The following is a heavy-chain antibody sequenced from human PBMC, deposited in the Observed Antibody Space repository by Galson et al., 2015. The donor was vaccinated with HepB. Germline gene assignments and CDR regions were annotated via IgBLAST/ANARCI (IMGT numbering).Heavy chain of an antibody. V-gene: IGHV3-48*04. CDR1: GFTFSSYS. CDR2: ISSSSSTI. J-gene: IGHJ3*02. CDR3: ARDMCGGDCYAFDI. Sequence: SLRLSCAASGFTFSSYSMNWVRQAPGKGLEWVSYISSSSSTIYYADSVKGRFTISRDNAKNSLYLQMNSLRAEDTAVYYCARDMCGGDCYAFDIWGQGTMVTVSS. D-gene: IGHD2-21*02.